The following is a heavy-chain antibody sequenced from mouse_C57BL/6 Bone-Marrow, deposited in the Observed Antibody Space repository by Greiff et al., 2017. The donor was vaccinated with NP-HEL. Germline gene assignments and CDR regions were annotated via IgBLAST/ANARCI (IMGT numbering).Heavy chain of an antibody. V-gene: IGHV1-82*01. J-gene: IGHJ2*01. CDR2: IYPGDGDT. CDR1: GYAFSSSW. D-gene: IGHD2-1*01. CDR3: ARGWGNYVDYFDY. Sequence: QVQLQQSGPELVKPGASVKISCKASGYAFSSSWMNWVKQRPGKGLEWIGRIYPGDGDTNYNGKFKGKATLTADKSSSTAYMQLSSLTSEDSAVYFCARGWGNYVDYFDYWGQGTTLTVSS.